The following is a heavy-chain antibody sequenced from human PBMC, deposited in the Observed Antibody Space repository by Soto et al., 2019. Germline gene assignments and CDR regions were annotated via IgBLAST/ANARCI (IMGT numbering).Heavy chain of an antibody. D-gene: IGHD2-2*01. Sequence: QVQLVQSGAEVKKPGSSVKVSCKASGGTFSSYAISWVRQAPGQGLEWMGGIIPIFGTANYAQKFQGRVTITADESTSTAYMELSSLRSEDTAVYYCARDNIVVVPAAITHNWFDPWGQVTLVTVSS. J-gene: IGHJ5*02. CDR1: GGTFSSYA. V-gene: IGHV1-69*01. CDR3: ARDNIVVVPAAITHNWFDP. CDR2: IIPIFGTA.